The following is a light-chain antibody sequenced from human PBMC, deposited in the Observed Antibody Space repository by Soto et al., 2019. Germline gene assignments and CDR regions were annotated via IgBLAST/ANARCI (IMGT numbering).Light chain of an antibody. Sequence: EIVMTQSPATLSVFPGERATLSCRASRSVGSNLAWYQQKPGQAPSLLIYDASTRATGLPARFSGSGSGTEFTLTIRSLKPDDFATYYCQQYNTYSTFGQGTRLEIK. CDR2: DAS. J-gene: IGKJ5*01. CDR1: RSVGSN. CDR3: QQYNTYST. V-gene: IGKV3-15*01.